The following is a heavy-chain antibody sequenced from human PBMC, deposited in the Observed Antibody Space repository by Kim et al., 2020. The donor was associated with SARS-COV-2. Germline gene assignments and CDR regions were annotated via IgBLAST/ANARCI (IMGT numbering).Heavy chain of an antibody. Sequence: GGSLRLSCAASGFTFDDYAMHWVRQAPGKGLEWVSGISWNSGSIGYADSVKGRFTISRDNAKNSLYLQMNSLRAEDTALYYCAKDISGDIVVVVAATHSPWFDYCGQGTLVTVSS. J-gene: IGHJ4*02. CDR2: ISWNSGSI. V-gene: IGHV3-9*01. CDR1: GFTFDDYA. CDR3: AKDISGDIVVVVAATHSPWFDY. D-gene: IGHD2-15*01.